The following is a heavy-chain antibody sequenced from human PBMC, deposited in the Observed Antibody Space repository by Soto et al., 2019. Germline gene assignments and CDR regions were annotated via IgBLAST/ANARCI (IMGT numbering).Heavy chain of an antibody. Sequence: PGGSLRLSCVASGFSFSTSDMHWVRQAPGKGLEWVAHITIDGSRKYYADSVKGRFTASRENSKNTVYLQINSLRPDETALYYCTRGPTHGAFDIWGQGTMVTVSS. CDR3: TRGPTHGAFDI. J-gene: IGHJ3*02. CDR2: ITIDGSRK. CDR1: GFSFSTSD. V-gene: IGHV3-30*03.